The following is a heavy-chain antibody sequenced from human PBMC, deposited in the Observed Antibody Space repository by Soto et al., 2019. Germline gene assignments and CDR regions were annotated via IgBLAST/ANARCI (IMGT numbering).Heavy chain of an antibody. CDR2: IIPIVGTA. CDR3: ARDKCSGGSCYDGYYYGMDV. D-gene: IGHD2-15*01. J-gene: IGHJ6*02. V-gene: IGHV1-69*12. CDR1: GGTFSSYA. Sequence: QVQLVQSGAEVKKPGSSVKVSCKASGGTFSSYAISWVRQAPGQGLEWMGGIIPIVGTANYAQKFQGRVTITADESTSTAYMDLGSLRSEDTAVYYCARDKCSGGSCYDGYYYGMDVWGQGTTVTVSS.